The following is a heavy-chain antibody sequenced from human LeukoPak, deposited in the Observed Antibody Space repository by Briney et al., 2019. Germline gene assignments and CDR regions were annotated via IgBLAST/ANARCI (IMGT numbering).Heavy chain of an antibody. CDR3: AKGGDYGDYVDY. D-gene: IGHD4-17*01. CDR1: GFTFSSYA. V-gene: IGHV3-23*01. J-gene: IGHJ4*02. CDR2: ISGSGGST. Sequence: GGSLRLSCAASGFTFSSYAMSWVRQAPGKGLEWVSAISGSGGSTYYADSVKGRFTISRDNSKNTLYLQMNSLRAEDTAVYYGAKGGDYGDYVDYWGQGTLVTVSS.